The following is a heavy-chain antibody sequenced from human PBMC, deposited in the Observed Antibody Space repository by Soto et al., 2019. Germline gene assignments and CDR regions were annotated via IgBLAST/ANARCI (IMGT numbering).Heavy chain of an antibody. J-gene: IGHJ4*02. V-gene: IGHV4-59*12. CDR2: IYYSGST. CDR1: GGSISSYY. D-gene: IGHD6-13*01. CDR3: ASSHAGAHITAAVH. Sequence: SETLSLTCNVSGGSISSYYWSWIRQPPGKGLEWIGFIYYSGSTDYNPSLKSRVSVSIDTSKNQFSLNLTSVTAADTAVYYCASSHAGAHITAAVHWGQGTLVTVSS.